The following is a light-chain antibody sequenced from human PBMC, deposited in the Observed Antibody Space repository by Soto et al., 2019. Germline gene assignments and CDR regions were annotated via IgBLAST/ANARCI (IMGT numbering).Light chain of an antibody. CDR3: QQYGTAPFT. Sequence: EIVLTQSPGTLSLSPGERATLSCRASQSVSSSYLAWYQQKPGQAPRLLIYGASSRATGIPDRFSGSGSGTEFTLTISRLEPEDFAVYYCQQYGTAPFTFGPGTKVDI. CDR2: GAS. J-gene: IGKJ3*01. V-gene: IGKV3-20*01. CDR1: QSVSSSY.